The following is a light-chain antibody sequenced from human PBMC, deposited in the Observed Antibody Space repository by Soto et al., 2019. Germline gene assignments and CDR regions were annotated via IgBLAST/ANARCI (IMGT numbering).Light chain of an antibody. CDR3: QHYNSYSEA. CDR2: DAS. V-gene: IGKV1-5*01. J-gene: IGKJ1*01. CDR1: QSISSW. Sequence: IQITQSPSTLSASVGDRVTITCRARQSISSWLAWYQQKPGKAPNLLIYDASRLESGVPSRFRGSGSETEFTLTISSLPPDDFATYYCQHYNSYSEAFGQGTKVDIK.